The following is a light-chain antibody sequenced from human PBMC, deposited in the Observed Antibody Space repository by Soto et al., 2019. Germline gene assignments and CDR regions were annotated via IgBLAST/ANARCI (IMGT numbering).Light chain of an antibody. J-gene: IGKJ1*01. Sequence: DIQMTQSPSAMSASVGDRVTITCRASQDISNSLAWFQQKPGNVPKRLIYAASTLQSGVPSRFSGSGSGTEFTLTISSLQPEDFASYYCLQHNSYPWTFGQGTKVDI. CDR3: LQHNSYPWT. CDR1: QDISNS. CDR2: AAS. V-gene: IGKV1-17*03.